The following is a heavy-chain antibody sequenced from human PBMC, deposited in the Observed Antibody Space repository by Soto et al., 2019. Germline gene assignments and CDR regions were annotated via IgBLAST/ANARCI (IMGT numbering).Heavy chain of an antibody. CDR2: IYYSGST. CDR1: GGSISSSSYY. J-gene: IGHJ4*02. V-gene: IGHV4-39*01. D-gene: IGHD4-17*01. CDR3: ARPRLSSTVTTRGDDY. Sequence: SETLSLTCTVSGGSISSSSYYWGWIRQPPGKGLEWIGSIYYSGSTYYNPSLKSRVTISVDTSKNQFSLKLSSVTAADTAVYYCARPRLSSTVTTRGDDYWGQGTLVTVSS.